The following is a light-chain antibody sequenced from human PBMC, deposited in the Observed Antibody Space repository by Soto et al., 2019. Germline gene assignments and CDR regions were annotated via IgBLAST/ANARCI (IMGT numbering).Light chain of an antibody. CDR1: ESISTH. CDR3: QQSYSVPIT. CDR2: AAS. J-gene: IGKJ1*01. V-gene: IGKV1-39*01. Sequence: DIQMTQSPSSLSASVGDGVTTTFPASESISTHLNWYQQKSGGAPQLLIQAASTLQTGVPSRFSGSGSGTDFTLTISSLQPEDFATYHCQQSYSVPITFGQGTKVDI.